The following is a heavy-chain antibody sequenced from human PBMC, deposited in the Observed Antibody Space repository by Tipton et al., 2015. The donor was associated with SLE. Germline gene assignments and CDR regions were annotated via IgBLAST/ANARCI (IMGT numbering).Heavy chain of an antibody. CDR1: GGSISSHY. D-gene: IGHD5-18*01. Sequence: TLSLTCTVSGGSISSHYWSWIRQPPGKGLEWIGYIYYSGSTNYNPSLKSRVTISVDTSKNQFSLKLSSVTAADTAVYYCARGKSAYSYGLLFDYWAQGTLVTVSS. J-gene: IGHJ4*02. CDR3: ARGKSAYSYGLLFDY. V-gene: IGHV4-59*11. CDR2: IYYSGST.